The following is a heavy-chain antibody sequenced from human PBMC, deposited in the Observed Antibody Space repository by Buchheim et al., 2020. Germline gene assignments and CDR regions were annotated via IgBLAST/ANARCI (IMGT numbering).Heavy chain of an antibody. D-gene: IGHD3-22*01. J-gene: IGHJ4*02. CDR1: GFTFSNAW. CDR2: IKSKTDGGTT. V-gene: IGHV3-15*01. CDR3: TTAHYYDSSGYYRDY. Sequence: EVQLVESGGGLVKPGGSLRLSCAASGFTFSNAWLSWVRQAPGKGLEWVGRIKSKTDGGTTDYAAPVKGRXTISRDDSKKALYLQMNSLKTEDTVVYYCTTAHYYDSSGYYRDYWGQGTL.